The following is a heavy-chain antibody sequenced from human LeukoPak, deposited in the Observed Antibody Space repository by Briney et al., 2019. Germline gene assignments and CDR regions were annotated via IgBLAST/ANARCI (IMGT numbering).Heavy chain of an antibody. CDR1: GGSISSSSYY. V-gene: IGHV4-39*01. J-gene: IGHJ4*02. CDR3: ASLPWIQLWLPLFFDY. CDR2: IYYSGST. D-gene: IGHD5-18*01. Sequence: SETLSLTCTVSGGSISSSSYYWGWIRQPPGKGLEWIGSIYYSGSTYYNPSLKSRVTISVDTSKNQLSLKLSSVTAADTAVYYCASLPWIQLWLPLFFDYWGQGTLVTVSS.